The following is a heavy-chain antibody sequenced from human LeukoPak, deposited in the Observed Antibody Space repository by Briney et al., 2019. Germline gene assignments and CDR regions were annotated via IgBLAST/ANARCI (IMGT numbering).Heavy chain of an antibody. CDR3: AKDLGGLHDWFDP. J-gene: IGHJ5*02. D-gene: IGHD3-16*01. CDR2: IRYDGSNK. V-gene: IGHV3-30*02. Sequence: QPGGSLRLSCAASGFTFSSYGMHWVRQAPGKGLEWVAFIRYDGSNKYYADSVKGRFTISRDNSKNTLYLQMNSLRAVDTAVYYCAKDLGGLHDWFDPWGQGTLVTVSS. CDR1: GFTFSSYG.